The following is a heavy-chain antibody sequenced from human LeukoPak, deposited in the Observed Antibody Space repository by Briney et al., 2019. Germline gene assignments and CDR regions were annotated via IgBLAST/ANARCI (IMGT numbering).Heavy chain of an antibody. CDR2: ISYDGSSK. Sequence: GGSLRLSCAASGFTFSSYAMHWVRQAPGKGLEWVAVISYDGSSKYYADSVKGRFTISRDNSKNTLYLQMNSLRAEDTAVYYCARVSSGWYRGVDYWGQGTLVTVSS. CDR3: ARVSSGWYRGVDY. J-gene: IGHJ4*02. CDR1: GFTFSSYA. V-gene: IGHV3-30-3*01. D-gene: IGHD6-19*01.